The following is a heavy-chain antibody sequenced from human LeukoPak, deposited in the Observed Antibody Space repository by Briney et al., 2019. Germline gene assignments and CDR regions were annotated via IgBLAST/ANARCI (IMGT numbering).Heavy chain of an antibody. D-gene: IGHD5-18*01. J-gene: IGHJ4*02. Sequence: GGPLRLSCAPSGFTFSRYWMHWVRATPGRGLVWVSRIKGDGSSTSYADSVKGRFTISRDNAKNTLYLQMNSLRAEDTAVYYCARDGYSFGHDFDYWGQGTLVTVSS. CDR2: IKGDGSST. CDR1: GFTFSRYW. CDR3: ARDGYSFGHDFDY. V-gene: IGHV3-74*01.